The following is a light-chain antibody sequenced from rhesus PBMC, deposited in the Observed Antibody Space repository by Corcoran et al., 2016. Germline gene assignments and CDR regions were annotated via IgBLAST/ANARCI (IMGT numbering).Light chain of an antibody. CDR1: QGISSY. Sequence: DIQMTQSPSSLSASVGDRVTIPCRARQGISSYLNLYQQKPGKAPKLLIYYATRLESGVPARFRGSGSGTEFTVIISRLQPEDFATYDCQQYNSLPLTFGGGTKVEIK. V-gene: IGKV1-32*01. J-gene: IGKJ4*01. CDR2: YAT. CDR3: QQYNSLPLT.